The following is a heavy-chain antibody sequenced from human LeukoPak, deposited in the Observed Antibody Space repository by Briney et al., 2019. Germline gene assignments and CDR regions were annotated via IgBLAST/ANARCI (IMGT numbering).Heavy chain of an antibody. V-gene: IGHV4-59*01. Sequence: PSETLSLTCIVSGGSISSYYWSWIRQPPGKGLEWIGYIYYSGSTNYNPSLKSRVTISVDTSKNQFSLKLSSVTAADTAVYYCARDRTTAMVTGYYYYGMDVWGQGTTVTVSS. CDR2: IYYSGST. D-gene: IGHD5-18*01. CDR1: GGSISSYY. CDR3: ARDRTTAMVTGYYYYGMDV. J-gene: IGHJ6*02.